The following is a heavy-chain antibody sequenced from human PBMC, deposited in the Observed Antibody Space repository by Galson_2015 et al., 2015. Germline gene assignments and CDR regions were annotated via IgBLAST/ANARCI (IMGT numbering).Heavy chain of an antibody. V-gene: IGHV1-18*04. J-gene: IGHJ4*02. CDR3: ARDRSGYDLFYLDY. D-gene: IGHD5-12*01. CDR1: GYTFTTYG. Sequence: SVKVSCKASGYTFTTYGVTWVRQAPGQGLEWMGWITAHNGNTNYAQKFQGRVTMTKDTSTNTAYMELRSLRSDDTAGYYCARDRSGYDLFYLDYWGLGTLVTVSS. CDR2: ITAHNGNT.